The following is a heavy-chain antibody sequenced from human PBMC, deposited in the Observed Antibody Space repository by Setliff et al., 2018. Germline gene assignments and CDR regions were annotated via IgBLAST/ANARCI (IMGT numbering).Heavy chain of an antibody. J-gene: IGHJ4*02. CDR2: IYYSGST. CDR3: ARTLYDYDILTGPGYYFDY. D-gene: IGHD3-9*01. Sequence: LSLTCTVSGGSISSGGYYWSWIRQHPGKGLEWIGYIYYSGSTYYNPSLKSRVTISVDTSKNQFSLKLSSVTAADTAVYYCARTLYDYDILTGPGYYFDYWGQGTLVTVSS. CDR1: GGSISSGGYY. V-gene: IGHV4-31*03.